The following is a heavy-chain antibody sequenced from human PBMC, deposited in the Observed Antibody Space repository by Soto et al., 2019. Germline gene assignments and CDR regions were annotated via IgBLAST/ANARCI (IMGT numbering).Heavy chain of an antibody. CDR3: AKDLRYY. CDR2: ISGTGATT. J-gene: IGHJ4*02. V-gene: IGHV3-23*01. CDR1: GFTFSNYA. Sequence: VGSLRLSCAASGFTFSNYAVSWFRQAPGNGLEWVSSISGTGATTYYADTVRGRFTISRDNSKNTLYLQMNSLRAEDTAVYYCAKDLRYYWGQGSLVTVSS.